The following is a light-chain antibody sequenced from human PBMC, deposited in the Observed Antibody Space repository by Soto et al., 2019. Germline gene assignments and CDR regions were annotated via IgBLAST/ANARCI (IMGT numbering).Light chain of an antibody. V-gene: IGKV1-5*01. Sequence: DVQMTQSPSSLSASVVDRVTITCPASHSISSWLAWYQQKPGKAPKLLIYDASSLDSGVPSRFSGSGSGTEFTLTISSLQPDDFATYYCQQYNSYPRTFGQGTKVDIK. CDR1: HSISSW. CDR2: DAS. J-gene: IGKJ1*01. CDR3: QQYNSYPRT.